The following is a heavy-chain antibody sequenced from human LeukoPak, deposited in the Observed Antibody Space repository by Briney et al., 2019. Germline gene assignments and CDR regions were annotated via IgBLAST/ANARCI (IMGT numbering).Heavy chain of an antibody. D-gene: IGHD3-10*01. CDR1: GYTFTSYG. CDR3: ARRLGSLWFGSRENWFDP. V-gene: IGHV1-18*01. CDR2: ISAYNGNT. J-gene: IGHJ5*02. Sequence: GASVKVSCKASGYTFTSYGISWVRQAPGQGLEWMGWISAYNGNTNYAQKLQGRVTMTTDTSTSTAYMELRSLRSDDTAVYYCARRLGSLWFGSRENWFDPWGQGTLVTVSS.